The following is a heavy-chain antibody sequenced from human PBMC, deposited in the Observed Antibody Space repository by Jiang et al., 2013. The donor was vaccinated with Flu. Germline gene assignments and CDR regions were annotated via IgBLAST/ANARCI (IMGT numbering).Heavy chain of an antibody. Sequence: ASGFTFSSSGMHWVRQAPGKGLEWVAFILYDGSYKYHADSVKGRFTISRDNSKNTLYLKMNSLRAEDTAIYYCAKDRYSDTSGYYEDYFDYWGQGILVTVSS. D-gene: IGHD3-22*01. CDR2: ILYDGSYK. CDR3: AKDRYSDTSGYYEDYFDY. CDR1: GFTFSSSG. J-gene: IGHJ4*02. V-gene: IGHV3-30*02.